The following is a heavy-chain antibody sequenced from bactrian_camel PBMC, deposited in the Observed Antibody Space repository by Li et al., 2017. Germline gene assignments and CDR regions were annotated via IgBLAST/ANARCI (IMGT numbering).Heavy chain of an antibody. CDR2: IRRSGGET. CDR1: GHSRGSNC. Sequence: VQLVESGGGSVQTGGSLRLSCVVSGHSRGSNCVGWYRLPPGRAPAEREGIAAIRRSGGETWYAGSVKGRFTLSQDNVKNTVYLQMNSLKPDDTGMYYCAVGRSCAHVLRLGATYVGQGTQVTVS. D-gene: IGHD3*01. J-gene: IGHJ4*01. V-gene: IGHV3-3*01.